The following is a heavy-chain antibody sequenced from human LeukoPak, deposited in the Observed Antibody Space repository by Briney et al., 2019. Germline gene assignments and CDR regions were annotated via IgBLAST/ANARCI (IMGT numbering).Heavy chain of an antibody. CDR3: AKSGSGWYDFDY. CDR2: ISGSGSTT. V-gene: IGHV3-23*01. Sequence: GSLRLSCAASGFTFSSDAMSWVRQAPGKGLEWVSVISGSGSTTYYADSVKGRVTISRDNPQNTLYLQMNRLKADDTAVYYCAKSGSGWYDFDYWGQGTLVTVSS. CDR1: GFTFSSDA. D-gene: IGHD6-19*01. J-gene: IGHJ4*02.